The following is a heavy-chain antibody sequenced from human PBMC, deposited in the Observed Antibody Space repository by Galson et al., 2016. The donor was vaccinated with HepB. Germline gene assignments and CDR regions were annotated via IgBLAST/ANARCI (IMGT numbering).Heavy chain of an antibody. CDR2: ISWDDDK. CDR1: GFSLRTSGVG. D-gene: IGHD3-16*01. CDR3: AHTTRVYNYAYWDFDY. Sequence: PALVKPTQTLTLTCTFSGFSLRTSGVGVGWIRQPPGKALEWLALISWDDDKRYSPSLKSGLTITKDTSKTQVLLTMTNMNTVDTATYYGAHTTRVYNYAYWDFDYWGQGILVTVSS. J-gene: IGHJ4*02. V-gene: IGHV2-5*02.